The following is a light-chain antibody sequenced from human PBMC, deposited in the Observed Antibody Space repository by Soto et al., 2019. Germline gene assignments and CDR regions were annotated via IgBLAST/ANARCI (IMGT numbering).Light chain of an antibody. CDR3: QQYNNWPPMT. J-gene: IGKJ3*01. CDR1: LSVIGN. Sequence: EIVMTQSPATLSVSPGERVTLSCRASLSVIGNLAWYQQKPGQAPRLLIYGASTRATGIPARFSGSGSGTEFTLTISSLQSEDFAVYYCQQYNNWPPMTFGPGTKVDI. CDR2: GAS. V-gene: IGKV3-15*01.